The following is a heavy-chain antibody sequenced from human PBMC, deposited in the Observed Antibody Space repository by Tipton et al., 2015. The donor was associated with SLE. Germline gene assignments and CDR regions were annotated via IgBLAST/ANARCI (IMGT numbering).Heavy chain of an antibody. CDR2: IYYSGST. D-gene: IGHD3-16*01. V-gene: IGHV4-39*07. Sequence: TLSLTCTVSGGSISSYYWGWIRQPPGKGLEWIGSIYYSGSTYYNPSLKSRVTISVDTSKNQFSLKLSSVTAADTAVYYCALRGHDAFDIWGQGTMVTVSS. CDR3: ALRGHDAFDI. J-gene: IGHJ3*02. CDR1: GGSISSYY.